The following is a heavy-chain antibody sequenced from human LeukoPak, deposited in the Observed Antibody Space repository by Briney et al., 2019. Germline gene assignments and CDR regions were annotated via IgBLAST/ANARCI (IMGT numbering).Heavy chain of an antibody. V-gene: IGHV5-51*01. J-gene: IGHJ4*02. CDR2: IYPADSHT. Sequence: GESLKISCQVSGYIFTHYWIGWVRLMPGKGLESMGIIYPADSHTTYSPPFQGQVSISADKSISTVYLQWSSLKPSDTAIYYCARQSRDGSKTRGYYFDYWGQGTLVTVS. D-gene: IGHD3-10*01. CDR1: GYIFTHYW. CDR3: ARQSRDGSKTRGYYFDY.